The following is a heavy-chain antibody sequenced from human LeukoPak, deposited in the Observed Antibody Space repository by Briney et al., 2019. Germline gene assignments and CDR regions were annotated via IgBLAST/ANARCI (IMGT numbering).Heavy chain of an antibody. V-gene: IGHV3-30-3*01. J-gene: IGHJ3*02. Sequence: GGSLRLSCAASGFTFSSYAMHWVRQAPGKGLEWVAVISYDGSNKYYADSVKGRFTISRDNSKNTLYLQMNSLRAEDTAVYYCARGGLYVGRAFDIWGQGTMVTVSS. CDR3: ARGGLYVGRAFDI. CDR2: ISYDGSNK. D-gene: IGHD2/OR15-2a*01. CDR1: GFTFSSYA.